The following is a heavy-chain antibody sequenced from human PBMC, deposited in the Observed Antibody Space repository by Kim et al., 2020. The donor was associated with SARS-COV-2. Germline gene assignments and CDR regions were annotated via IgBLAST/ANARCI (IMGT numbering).Heavy chain of an antibody. CDR1: GGSVSSGSYY. J-gene: IGHJ4*02. CDR3: ARAQSSWGGVVKGPDY. D-gene: IGHD2-15*01. V-gene: IGHV4-61*01. CDR2: IYYSGST. Sequence: SETLSLTCTVSGGSVSSGSYYWSWIRQPPGKGLEWIGYIYYSGSTNYNPSLKSRVTISVDTSKNQFSLKLSSVTAADTAVYYCARAQSSWGGVVKGPDYWGQGTLVTVSS.